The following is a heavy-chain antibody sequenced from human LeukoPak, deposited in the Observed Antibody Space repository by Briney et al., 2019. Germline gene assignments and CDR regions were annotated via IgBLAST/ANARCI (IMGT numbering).Heavy chain of an antibody. CDR1: GFTFSSYG. V-gene: IGHV3-33*06. CDR2: IWYDGSNK. CDR3: AKDPGHSSGYYPFDY. J-gene: IGHJ4*02. Sequence: GGSLRLSCAASGFTFSSYGMHWVRQAPGKGLEWVAVIWYDGSNKYYADSVKGRFTISRDNSKNTLYLQMNSLRAEDTAVYYCAKDPGHSSGYYPFDYWGQGTLVTVSS. D-gene: IGHD3-22*01.